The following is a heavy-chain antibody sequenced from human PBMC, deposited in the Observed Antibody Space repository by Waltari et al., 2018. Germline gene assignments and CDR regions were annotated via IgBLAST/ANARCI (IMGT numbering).Heavy chain of an antibody. D-gene: IGHD3-10*01. CDR2: ISWNSGSI. V-gene: IGHV3-9*01. J-gene: IGHJ4*02. CDR1: GFTFDDYA. Sequence: EVQLVESGGGLVQPGRSLRLSCAASGFTFDDYAMHWVRQAPGKGLEWVSGISWNSGSIGYADSVKGRFTISRDNAKNSLYLQMNSLRAEDTALYYCAKGLWFGELSDIFDYWGQGTLVTVSS. CDR3: AKGLWFGELSDIFDY.